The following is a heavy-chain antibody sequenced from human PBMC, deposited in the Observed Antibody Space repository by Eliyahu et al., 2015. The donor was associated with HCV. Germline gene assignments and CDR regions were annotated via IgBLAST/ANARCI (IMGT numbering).Heavy chain of an antibody. CDR2: ISSSSIFI. J-gene: IGHJ3*01. CDR3: ARSLLGISGALDV. D-gene: IGHD5-12*01. CDR1: GLTFSGYT. Sequence: EVQLMESGGALVQPGGSLRLSCAASGLTFSGYTMNWVRQAPGKGLEWISNISSSSIFIYYEDSVKGRFTISRDNAKNSLYLQMNSLRAEDTAIYYCARSLLGISGALDVWGQGTMVTVSS. V-gene: IGHV3-48*01.